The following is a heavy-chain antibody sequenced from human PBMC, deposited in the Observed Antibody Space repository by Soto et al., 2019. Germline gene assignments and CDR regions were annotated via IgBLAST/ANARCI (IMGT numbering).Heavy chain of an antibody. CDR3: AKDLYYYDFSLDDS. CDR2: VSYDGSIE. J-gene: IGHJ5*02. Sequence: LSCTASGFTFSSYAMHWVRQAPGRGLEWVAVVSYDGSIENYVDSVRGRFTISRDNSKNTVFLQMNSLRVEDTAVYYCAKDLYYYDFSLDDSWGQGTLVTVSS. CDR1: GFTFSSYA. V-gene: IGHV3-30*18. D-gene: IGHD3-16*01.